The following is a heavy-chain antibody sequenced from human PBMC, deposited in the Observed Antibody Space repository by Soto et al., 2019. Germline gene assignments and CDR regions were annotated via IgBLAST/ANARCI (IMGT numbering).Heavy chain of an antibody. CDR2: ISSSSSYI. D-gene: IGHD3-10*01. CDR3: AREGSFGEKKLGGYYYGMDV. CDR1: GFTFSSYS. Sequence: EVQLVESGGGLVKPGGSLRLSCAASGFTFSSYSMNWVRQAPGKGLEWVSSISSSSSYIYYADSVKGRFTISRDNAKNSLYLQMNSLRAEDTAVYYCAREGSFGEKKLGGYYYGMDVWGQGTTVTVSS. V-gene: IGHV3-21*01. J-gene: IGHJ6*02.